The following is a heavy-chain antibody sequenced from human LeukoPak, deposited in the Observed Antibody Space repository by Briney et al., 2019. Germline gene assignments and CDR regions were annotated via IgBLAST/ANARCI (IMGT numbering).Heavy chain of an antibody. CDR1: GFIFSDYG. CDR2: VTGGATDT. V-gene: IGHV3-23*01. J-gene: IGHJ5*02. D-gene: IGHD1-1*01. Sequence: GGSLRLSCAASGFIFSDYGMSWVRQAPGRGLEWVSTVTGGATDTYYADSVKGRFTISRDNSRNTLYLQMNSLRVEDTAVYYCASRGTTGSWGQGTLVTVSS. CDR3: ASRGTTGS.